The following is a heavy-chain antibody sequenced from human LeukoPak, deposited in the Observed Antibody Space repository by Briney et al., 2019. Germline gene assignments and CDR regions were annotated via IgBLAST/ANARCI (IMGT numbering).Heavy chain of an antibody. CDR1: GGSFSGYY. V-gene: IGHV4-34*01. CDR2: INHSGST. J-gene: IGHJ4*02. D-gene: IGHD3-10*01. CDR3: ASRPKLWFGELSPSAYFDY. Sequence: PSETLSLTCAVYGGSFSGYYWSWIRQPPGKGLEWIGEINHSGSTNYNPSLKSRVTISVDTSKNQLSLKLSSVTAADTAVYYCASRPKLWFGELSPSAYFDYWGQGMLVTVSS.